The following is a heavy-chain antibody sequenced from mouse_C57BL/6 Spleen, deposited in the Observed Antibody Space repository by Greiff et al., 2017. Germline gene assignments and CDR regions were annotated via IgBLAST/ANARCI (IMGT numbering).Heavy chain of an antibody. J-gene: IGHJ1*03. CDR1: GYAFSSSW. V-gene: IGHV1-82*01. Sequence: VQLQQSGPELVKPGASVKISCKASGYAFSSSWMNWVKQRPGKGLEWIGRIYPGDGDTNYNGKFKGKATLTADKSSSTAYMQLSSLTSEDSAVYFCARGYSNYGYFDVWGTGTTVTVSS. CDR3: ARGYSNYGYFDV. D-gene: IGHD2-5*01. CDR2: IYPGDGDT.